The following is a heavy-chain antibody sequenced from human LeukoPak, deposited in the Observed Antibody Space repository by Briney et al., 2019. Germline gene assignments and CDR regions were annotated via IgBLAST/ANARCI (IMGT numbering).Heavy chain of an antibody. Sequence: GGSLRLSCAASGFTFSRYCMHWVRQAPGKGLVWVSRMNTDGSRTDYADSVKGRFTISRDNAKNTLYLQMNSLGAEDTAVYSCARDFGGSDDYWGQGTLVTVSS. CDR3: ARDFGGSDDY. CDR2: MNTDGSRT. CDR1: GFTFSRYC. J-gene: IGHJ4*02. V-gene: IGHV3-74*01. D-gene: IGHD2-15*01.